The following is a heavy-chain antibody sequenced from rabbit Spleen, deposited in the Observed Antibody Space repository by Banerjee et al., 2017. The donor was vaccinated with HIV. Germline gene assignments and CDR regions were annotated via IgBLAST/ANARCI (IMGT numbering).Heavy chain of an antibody. Sequence: QEQLEESGGDLVKPGASLTLTCKASGVSFSDKDVMCWVRQAPGKGLEWIACIYAGTGDGNTYYASWAKGRFTISKTSSTTVTLQMTSLTAADTATYFCMRGGLWGQGTLVTVS. J-gene: IGHJ3*01. CDR3: MRGGL. V-gene: IGHV1S45*01. CDR1: GVSFSDKDV. CDR2: IYAGTGDGNT.